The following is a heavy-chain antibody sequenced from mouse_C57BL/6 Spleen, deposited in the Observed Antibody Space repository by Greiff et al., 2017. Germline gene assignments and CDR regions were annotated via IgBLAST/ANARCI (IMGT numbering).Heavy chain of an antibody. V-gene: IGHV1-69*01. J-gene: IGHJ1*03. D-gene: IGHD1-1*01. CDR2: IDPSDSYT. CDR1: GYTFTSYW. Sequence: QVQLQQPGAELVLPGASVKLSCKASGYTFTSYWMHWVKQRPGQGLEWIGEIDPSDSYTNYNQKFKGKSTLTVAKSSSTAYMQLSSLTSEDSAVYYCARDDYGSSPWYFDVWGTGTTVTVSS. CDR3: ARDDYGSSPWYFDV.